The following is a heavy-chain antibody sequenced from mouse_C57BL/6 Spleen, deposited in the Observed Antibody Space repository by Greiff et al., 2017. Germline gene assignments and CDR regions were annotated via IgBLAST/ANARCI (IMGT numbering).Heavy chain of an antibody. J-gene: IGHJ4*01. CDR2: ISSGGSYT. V-gene: IGHV5-6*01. D-gene: IGHD3-1*01. Sequence: DVHLVESGGDLVKPGGSLKLSCAASGFTFSSYGMSWVRQTPDKRLEWVATISSGGSYTYYPDSVKGRFTISRDNAKNTLYLQMSSLKSEDTAMYYCARTGTGWAMDYWGQGTSVTVSS. CDR1: GFTFSSYG. CDR3: ARTGTGWAMDY.